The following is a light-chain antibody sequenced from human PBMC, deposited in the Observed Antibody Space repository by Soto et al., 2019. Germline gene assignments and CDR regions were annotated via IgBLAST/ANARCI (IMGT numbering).Light chain of an antibody. CDR2: SVY. V-gene: IGLV2-14*03. J-gene: IGLJ1*01. Sequence: QSALTQPASVSGSPGQSIAISCTGTSSDVGAYNYVSWYQHHPGKAPELIIYSVYHRPSGVSDRFSGSKSGNTASLTISGLQAEDEADYYCCSSTGSDIHYVFGAGTKLTVL. CDR1: SSDVGAYNY. CDR3: CSSTGSDIHYV.